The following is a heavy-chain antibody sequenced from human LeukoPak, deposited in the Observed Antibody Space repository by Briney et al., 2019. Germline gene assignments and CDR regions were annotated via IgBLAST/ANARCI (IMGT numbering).Heavy chain of an antibody. J-gene: IGHJ4*02. CDR2: IKQDGSEK. V-gene: IGHV3-7*01. CDR1: GFTFSTYW. CDR3: ARGGGTAMVHLYYFDY. D-gene: IGHD5-18*01. Sequence: PGGSLRLSCAASGFTFSTYWMHWVRQAPGKGLEWVANIKQDGSEKYYVDSVKGRFTISRDNAKNSLYLQMNSLRAEDTAVYYCARGGGTAMVHLYYFDYWGQGTLVTVSS.